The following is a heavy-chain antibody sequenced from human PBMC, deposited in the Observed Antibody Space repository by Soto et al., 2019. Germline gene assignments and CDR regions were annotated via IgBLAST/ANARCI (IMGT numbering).Heavy chain of an antibody. Sequence: SVKVSCKASGGTFSSYAISWVRQAPGQGPEWMGGIIPIFGTANYAQKFQGRVTITADESTSTAYMELSSLRSEDTAVYYCARDLSSGPVNWGQGTLVTVSS. CDR1: GGTFSSYA. J-gene: IGHJ4*02. D-gene: IGHD6-19*01. V-gene: IGHV1-69*13. CDR2: IIPIFGTA. CDR3: ARDLSSGPVN.